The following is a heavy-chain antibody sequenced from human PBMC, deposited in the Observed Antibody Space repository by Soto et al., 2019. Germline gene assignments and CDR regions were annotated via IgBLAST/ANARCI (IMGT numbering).Heavy chain of an antibody. J-gene: IGHJ3*02. CDR2: ISSSSSTI. V-gene: IGHV3-48*01. CDR3: ARARLPGIAVAGLSWAFDI. CDR1: GFTFSSYS. D-gene: IGHD6-19*01. Sequence: GGSLRLSCAASGFTFSSYSMNWVRQAPGKGLEWVSYISSSSSTIYYADSVKGRFTISRDNAKNSLYLQMNSLRAEDTAVYYCARARLPGIAVAGLSWAFDIWGQGTMVTVSS.